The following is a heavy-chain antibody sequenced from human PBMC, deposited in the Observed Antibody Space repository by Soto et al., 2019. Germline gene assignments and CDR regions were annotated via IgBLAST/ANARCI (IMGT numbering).Heavy chain of an antibody. J-gene: IGHJ4*02. Sequence: WTWIRQPPGKGLEWIGEIHRSGSTNYSPSLKSRVTISADTSNSQLSLRLTSVTAADTAVYYCARGSDSAWELLWVWGQGTPVTVSS. CDR2: IHRSGST. D-gene: IGHD1-26*01. CDR3: ARGSDSAWELLWV. V-gene: IGHV4-34*01.